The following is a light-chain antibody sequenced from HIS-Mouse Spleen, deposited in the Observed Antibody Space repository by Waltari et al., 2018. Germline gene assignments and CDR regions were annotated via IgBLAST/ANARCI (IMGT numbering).Light chain of an antibody. CDR1: NIGSKS. CDR2: DDS. V-gene: IGLV3-21*03. J-gene: IGLJ2*01. Sequence: SYVRTQPPSVSVAPGKTARITCGGNNIGSKSVHWYQQKPGQAPVLVVYDDSDRHSGIPERFSGSNSGNTATLTIRRVEAGDEADYYCQVWDSSSDHVVFVGGTKLTVL. CDR3: QVWDSSSDHVV.